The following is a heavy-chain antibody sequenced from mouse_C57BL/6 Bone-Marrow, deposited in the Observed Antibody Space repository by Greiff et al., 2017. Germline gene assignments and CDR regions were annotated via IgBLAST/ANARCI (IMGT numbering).Heavy chain of an antibody. D-gene: IGHD2-4*01. CDR1: GYTFTSYW. V-gene: IGHV1-50*01. J-gene: IGHJ3*01. Sequence: QVQLQQPGAEFVKPGASVKLSCKASGYTFTSYWMQWVKQRPGQGLEWIGEIDPSDSYTNYNKKFKGKATLTVDTSSSTAYMQLSSLTSEDSAVDYWAREDDYEVAWFSYWGQGTLVTVSA. CDR2: IDPSDSYT. CDR3: AREDDYEVAWFSY.